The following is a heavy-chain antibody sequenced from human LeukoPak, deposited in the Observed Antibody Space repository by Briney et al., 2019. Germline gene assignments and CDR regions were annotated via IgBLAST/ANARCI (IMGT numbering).Heavy chain of an antibody. V-gene: IGHV5-51*01. Sequence: GESLKISCKGSGYSFSSYWIGWVRQMPGKGLEWMGMIYPGDSDTRYSPSFQGQVTVSADKSISTAYLQWSSLKASDTALYYCARRAYCGGDCYLDYWGQGTLVTVSS. D-gene: IGHD2-21*02. J-gene: IGHJ4*02. CDR3: ARRAYCGGDCYLDY. CDR1: GYSFSSYW. CDR2: IYPGDSDT.